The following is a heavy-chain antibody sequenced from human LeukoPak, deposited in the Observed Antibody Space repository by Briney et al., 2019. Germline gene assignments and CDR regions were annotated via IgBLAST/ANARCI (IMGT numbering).Heavy chain of an antibody. J-gene: IGHJ4*02. D-gene: IGHD3-3*01. Sequence: ASVKVSCKASGYSFSGYYIHWVRQAPGQGLEWMGRINPNTGGTNYAQTFQGRVTLTRDTSINTAYMELSGLRSDDTAVFYCARATIFGVVPDFWGQGTLVTVSS. CDR1: GYSFSGYY. V-gene: IGHV1-2*06. CDR2: INPNTGGT. CDR3: ARATIFGVVPDF.